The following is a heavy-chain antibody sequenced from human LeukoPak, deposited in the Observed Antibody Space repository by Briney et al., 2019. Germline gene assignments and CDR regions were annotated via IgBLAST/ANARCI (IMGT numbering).Heavy chain of an antibody. CDR3: ARVALYALDV. CDR2: FSSGGDT. J-gene: IGHJ3*01. Sequence: GGSLRLSCAASGFIVSNFYTAWVRQAPGKGLEWVSVFSSGGDTYYAESVKGRFTIYRDNSKNTLYLQISSLRAEDTAVYYCARVALYALDVWGQGTVVTVSS. V-gene: IGHV3-53*01. CDR1: GFIVSNFY. D-gene: IGHD3-16*01.